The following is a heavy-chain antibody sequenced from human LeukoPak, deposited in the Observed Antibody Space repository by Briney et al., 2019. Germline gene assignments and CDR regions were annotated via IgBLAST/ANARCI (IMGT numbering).Heavy chain of an antibody. J-gene: IGHJ5*02. Sequence: GGSLRLSCAVSGFSINNYWMTWYRQAPGKGLECVAHIKGDASEKYYLDSVKGRFTISRDNAKNSLYLQMNSLRAEDTAVYYCARQAGVTWGQGTLVAVSS. CDR2: IKGDASEK. CDR3: ARQAGVT. D-gene: IGHD6-19*01. V-gene: IGHV3-7*01. CDR1: GFSINNYW.